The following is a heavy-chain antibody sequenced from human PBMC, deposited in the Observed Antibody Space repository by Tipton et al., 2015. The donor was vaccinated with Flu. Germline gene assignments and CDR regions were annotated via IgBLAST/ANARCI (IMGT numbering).Heavy chain of an antibody. D-gene: IGHD3-9*01. CDR3: ARRDYDILTGSRAFDI. Sequence: TLSLTCTVSGGSITTYYWSWIRQSPGKGLEWIGYIYDSGSTNYNPSLKSRVTISVDTSKNQFSLKLTSVTAADTAVYYCARRDYDILTGSRAFDIWGQG. CDR1: GGSITTYY. J-gene: IGHJ3*02. CDR2: IYDSGST. V-gene: IGHV4-59*08.